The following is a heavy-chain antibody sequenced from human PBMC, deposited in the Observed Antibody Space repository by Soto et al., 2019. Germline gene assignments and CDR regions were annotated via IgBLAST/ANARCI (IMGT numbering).Heavy chain of an antibody. CDR1: GFTFSSYE. V-gene: IGHV3-48*03. D-gene: IGHD6-13*01. CDR2: ISSSGSTI. CDR3: AKEFGSTWIDH. J-gene: IGHJ4*02. Sequence: GGSLRLSCAASGFTFSSYEMNWVRQAPGKGLEWVSYISSSGSTIYYADSVKGRFTISRDSSRNTLFLQLNSLRAEDTAVYYCAKEFGSTWIDHWGEGTLVTVSS.